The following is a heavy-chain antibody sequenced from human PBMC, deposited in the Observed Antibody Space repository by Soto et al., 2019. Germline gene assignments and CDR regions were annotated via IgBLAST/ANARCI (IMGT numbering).Heavy chain of an antibody. D-gene: IGHD2-15*01. CDR2: ISYDGSNK. Sequence: GGSLRLSCAASGFTFSSYAMHWVRQAPGKGLEWVAVISYDGSNKYYADSVKGRFTISRDNSKNTLYLQMNSLRAEDTAVYYCARGGDCSGGSCYHYYYYYGMDVWGQGTTVTVSS. J-gene: IGHJ6*02. V-gene: IGHV3-30*04. CDR1: GFTFSSYA. CDR3: ARGGDCSGGSCYHYYYYYGMDV.